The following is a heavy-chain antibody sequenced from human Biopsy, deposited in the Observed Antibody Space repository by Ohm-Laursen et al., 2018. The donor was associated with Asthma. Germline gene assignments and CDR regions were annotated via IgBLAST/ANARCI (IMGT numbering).Heavy chain of an antibody. J-gene: IGHJ4*02. CDR1: GFTFTDYW. D-gene: IGHD6-13*01. CDR2: VSWNSGSI. CDR3: VKDIRLQLWGFDS. V-gene: IGHV3-9*01. Sequence: SLRLSCAASGFTFTDYWMHWVRQAPGKGLEWVSGVSWNSGSIDYADSVKGRFTISRGNAKNSLYLQMNSLRGADTALYYCVKDIRLQLWGFDSWGQGTLVTVSS.